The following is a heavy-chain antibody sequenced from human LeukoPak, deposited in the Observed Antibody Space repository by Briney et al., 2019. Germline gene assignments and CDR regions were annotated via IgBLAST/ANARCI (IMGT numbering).Heavy chain of an antibody. CDR3: ARAHYDSSGYYLSYYFDY. V-gene: IGHV4-59*01. Sequence: TSETLSPTCPVSGGSISSYYWSWIRQPPGKGLEWIGYIYYSGSTNYNPSLKSRVTISVDTSKNQFSLKLSSVTAADTAVYYCARAHYDSSGYYLSYYFDYWGQGTLVTVSS. CDR2: IYYSGST. D-gene: IGHD3-22*01. CDR1: GGSISSYY. J-gene: IGHJ4*02.